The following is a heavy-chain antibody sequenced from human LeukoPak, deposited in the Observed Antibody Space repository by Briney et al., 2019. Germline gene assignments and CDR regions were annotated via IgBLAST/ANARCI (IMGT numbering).Heavy chain of an antibody. V-gene: IGHV3-48*03. CDR1: GFTFSSYE. D-gene: IGHD4-23*01. CDR2: ISSSGSTI. Sequence: GRALRLSCAASGFTFSSYEMNWVSQAPGKGMEWVSYISSSGSTINYADSVKARFTISSDISKNTLYLQMSALSAEDTAVYYCARRAGGYSHPYDYWGQGVLVTVSS. CDR3: ARRAGGYSHPYDY. J-gene: IGHJ4*02.